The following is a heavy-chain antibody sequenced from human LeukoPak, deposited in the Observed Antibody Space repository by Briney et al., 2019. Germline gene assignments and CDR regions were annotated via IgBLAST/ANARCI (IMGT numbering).Heavy chain of an antibody. J-gene: IGHJ4*02. D-gene: IGHD6-13*01. CDR3: ARGASIAADGISGY. Sequence: ASVKVSCTASGYTFTSYDINWMRQATGQGLEWMGWMSPNSGNTGYAQKFQGRVTMTRDTSTGTAYLELSSLRSEDSAVYYCARGASIAADGISGYWGQGTLVTVSS. V-gene: IGHV1-8*01. CDR2: MSPNSGNT. CDR1: GYTFTSYD.